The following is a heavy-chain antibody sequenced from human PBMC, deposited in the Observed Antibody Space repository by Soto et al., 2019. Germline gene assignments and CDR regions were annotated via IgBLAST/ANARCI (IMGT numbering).Heavy chain of an antibody. CDR3: ARGKGMEENYYYYGLDI. CDR1: GYSFTSHT. CDR2: IVAGNGHI. J-gene: IGHJ6*02. Sequence: QVQLVQSGAEVKEPGASVIVSCRASGYSFTSHTLHWARQAPGQSLEWMGWIVAGNGHIRYAQQFHGRVTFTKDTSATTAYMELRSLTSDDTAIYYCARGKGMEENYYYYGLDIWGQGTTVTVSS. V-gene: IGHV1-3*01. D-gene: IGHD1-1*01.